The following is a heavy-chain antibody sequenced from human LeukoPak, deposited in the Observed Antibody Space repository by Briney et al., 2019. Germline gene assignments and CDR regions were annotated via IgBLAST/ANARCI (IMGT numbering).Heavy chain of an antibody. CDR2: INSDGSST. Sequence: QPGGSLRPSCAASGFTFSSYWMHWVRQAPGKGLVWVSRINSDGSSTSYADSVKGRFTISRDNAKNTLYLQMNSLRAEDTAVYYCARSPSLGGIYNYFDYWGQGTLVTVSS. D-gene: IGHD3-16*01. V-gene: IGHV3-74*01. J-gene: IGHJ4*02. CDR1: GFTFSSYW. CDR3: ARSPSLGGIYNYFDY.